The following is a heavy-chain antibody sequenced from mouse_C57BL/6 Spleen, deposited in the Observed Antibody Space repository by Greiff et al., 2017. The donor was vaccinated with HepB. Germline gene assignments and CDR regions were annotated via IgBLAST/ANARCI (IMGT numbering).Heavy chain of an antibody. D-gene: IGHD1-1*01. J-gene: IGHJ4*01. CDR1: GYTFTSYW. Sequence: VKLQQPGAELVRPGSSVKLSCKASGYTFTSYWMHWVKQRPIQGLEWIGNIDPSDSETHYNQKFKDKATLTVDKSSSTTYMQLSSLTSEDSAVYYCARDPPYYGSSSYAMDYWGQGTSVTVSS. CDR3: ARDPPYYGSSSYAMDY. V-gene: IGHV1-52*01. CDR2: IDPSDSET.